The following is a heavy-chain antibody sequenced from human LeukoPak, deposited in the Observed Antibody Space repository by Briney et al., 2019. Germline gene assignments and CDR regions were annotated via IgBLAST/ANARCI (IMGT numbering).Heavy chain of an antibody. V-gene: IGHV4-4*07. J-gene: IGHJ4*02. D-gene: IGHD6-13*01. CDR2: FEPSGTT. CDR3: AKEGAAAGPDFDL. Sequence: PSETLSLTCTVSGASIENHYWSWIRQPAGKGLEWIGSFEPSGTTKYNPSLKSRITMSVDTSKNQFSLELNSVTAADTAVYYCAKEGAAAGPDFDLWGQGTLVIVSS. CDR1: GASIENHY.